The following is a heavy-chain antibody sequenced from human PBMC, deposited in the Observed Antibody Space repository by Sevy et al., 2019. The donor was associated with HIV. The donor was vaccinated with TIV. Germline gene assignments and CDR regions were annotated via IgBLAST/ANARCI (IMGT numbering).Heavy chain of an antibody. V-gene: IGHV3-30-3*01. J-gene: IGHJ4*02. Sequence: GGSLRLSCAASGFTFSSYAMHWVRQAPGKGLEWVAVISYDGSYKYYADSVKGRFTISRDNSKNTLYLQMNSLRAEDTAVYYCARGRWFGELLGSGPTDYWGQGTLVTVSS. CDR1: GFTFSSYA. CDR2: ISYDGSYK. CDR3: ARGRWFGELLGSGPTDY. D-gene: IGHD3-10*01.